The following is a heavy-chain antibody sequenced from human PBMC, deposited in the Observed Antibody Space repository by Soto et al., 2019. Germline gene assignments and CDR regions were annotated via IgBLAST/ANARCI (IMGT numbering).Heavy chain of an antibody. CDR2: INGGTGQT. J-gene: IGHJ6*02. Sequence: ASVKVSCKASGYTFTTHAMHCVCQAPGQSLEWMGWINGGTGQTKHSQRFQGRVNITRDTSASTAYVELSSLRSEDTAVYYCARGKGMEENYYYYGLDIWGQGTTVTVSS. CDR3: ARGKGMEENYYYYGLDI. V-gene: IGHV1-3*01. CDR1: GYTFTTHA. D-gene: IGHD1-1*01.